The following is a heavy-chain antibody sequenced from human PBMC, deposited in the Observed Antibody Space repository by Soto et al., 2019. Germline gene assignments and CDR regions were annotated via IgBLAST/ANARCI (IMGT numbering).Heavy chain of an antibody. CDR3: ARAVGPYDY. Sequence: QVQLVESGGGVVQPGRSLRLSCAASGFTFSTYGIHWVRQAPGKGLEWVAVIWHDGSKKYYADSGKGRFTISRDNSKSTLYLQMDSLRAEDTAVYYCARAVGPYDYWGQGTLVTVSS. J-gene: IGHJ4*02. V-gene: IGHV3-33*01. D-gene: IGHD1-26*01. CDR2: IWHDGSKK. CDR1: GFTFSTYG.